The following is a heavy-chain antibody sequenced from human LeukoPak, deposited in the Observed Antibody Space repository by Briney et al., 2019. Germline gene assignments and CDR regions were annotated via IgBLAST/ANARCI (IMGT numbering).Heavy chain of an antibody. V-gene: IGHV3-74*01. D-gene: IGHD1-14*01. Sequence: GGSLRLSCAASRFTFSSYWMHWVRQAPGKGLVWVSRINSDGSSTSYADSVKGRFTISRDNAKNTLYLQMNSLRAEDTAVYYCARDPKTHLTVFDYWGQGTLVTVSS. CDR3: ARDPKTHLTVFDY. CDR2: INSDGSST. J-gene: IGHJ4*02. CDR1: RFTFSSYW.